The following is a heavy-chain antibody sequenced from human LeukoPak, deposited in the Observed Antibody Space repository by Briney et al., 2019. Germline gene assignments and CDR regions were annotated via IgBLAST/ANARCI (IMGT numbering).Heavy chain of an antibody. V-gene: IGHV4-59*01. Sequence: SETLSLTCTVSGGSISSYYWSWIRQPPGKGLEWIGYIYYSGSTNYNPSLKSRVTISVDTSKNQFSLKLSSVTAADTAVYYCAKEADGSAYGMDVWGQGTTVTGSS. CDR1: GGSISSYY. CDR2: IYYSGST. CDR3: AKEADGSAYGMDV. J-gene: IGHJ6*02. D-gene: IGHD6-25*01.